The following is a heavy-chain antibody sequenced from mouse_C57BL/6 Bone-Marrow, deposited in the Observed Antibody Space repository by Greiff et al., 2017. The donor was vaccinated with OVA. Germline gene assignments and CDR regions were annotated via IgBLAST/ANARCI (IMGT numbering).Heavy chain of an antibody. CDR2: IYPGSGST. J-gene: IGHJ1*03. CDR3: ARENLGLWYFDV. V-gene: IGHV1-55*01. D-gene: IGHD4-1*01. CDR1: GYTFTSYW. Sequence: VQLQQPGAELVKPGASVKMSCKASGYTFTSYWITWVKQRPGQGLEWIGDIYPGSGSTNYNEKFKSKATLTVDTSSSTAYMQLSSLTSEDSAVEYCARENLGLWYFDVWGTGTTVTVSS.